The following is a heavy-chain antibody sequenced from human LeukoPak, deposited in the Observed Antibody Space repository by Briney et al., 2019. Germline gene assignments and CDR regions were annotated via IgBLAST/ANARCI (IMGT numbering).Heavy chain of an antibody. Sequence: PGGSLRLSCAASGFTFSSYWMHWVRQAPGKGLEWVSAISGSGGSTYYADSVKGRFTISRDNSKNTLYLQMNSLRAEDTAVYYCAKDPVGDSNYMSGALVDYWGQGTLVTVSS. D-gene: IGHD4-11*01. CDR1: GFTFSSYW. J-gene: IGHJ4*02. CDR3: AKDPVGDSNYMSGALVDY. V-gene: IGHV3-23*01. CDR2: ISGSGGST.